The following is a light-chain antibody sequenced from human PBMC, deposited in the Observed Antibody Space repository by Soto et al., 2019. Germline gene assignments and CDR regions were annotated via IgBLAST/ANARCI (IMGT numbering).Light chain of an antibody. V-gene: IGKV3-15*01. CDR1: QSVSSS. J-gene: IGKJ1*01. CDR2: DTS. CDR3: QQYIDWPQGT. Sequence: EIVVTQSPATLSVSPGERVTLSCRASQSVSSSLAWYQQRPGQAPRLLIYDTSTRAAGISARFSGSGSGTEFTLTISSLQSEDFAVYYCQQYIDWPQGTLGQGTKADIK.